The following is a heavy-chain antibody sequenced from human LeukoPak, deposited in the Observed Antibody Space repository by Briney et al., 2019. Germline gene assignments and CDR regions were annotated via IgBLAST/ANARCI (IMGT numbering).Heavy chain of an antibody. D-gene: IGHD6-6*01. CDR2: ISDSGSET. V-gene: IGHV3-23*01. CDR1: GFTFNSYA. J-gene: IGHJ4*02. CDR3: AKYSSSYSFDY. Sequence: QAGGSLRLSCAASGFTFNSYAMSWVRQAPGKGLEWVSVISDSGSETFYADSVKGRFTISRDNSKNTLYLQINSLRAEDTAVYYCAKYSSSYSFDYWGQGTLVTVSS.